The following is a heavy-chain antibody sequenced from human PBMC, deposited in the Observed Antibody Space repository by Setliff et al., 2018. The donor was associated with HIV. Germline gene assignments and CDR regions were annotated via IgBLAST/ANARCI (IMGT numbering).Heavy chain of an antibody. Sequence: PGGSLRLSCAASGFTISNDWMTWVRQAPGKGVAWGGFIRAKAYGETVHYAASVKGRFSISRDDSTNIAYLQMNSLKIEDTAIYYCAPLVTTMIPGVGALDLWGQGTLVTVSS. V-gene: IGHV3-49*04. CDR1: GFTISNDW. D-gene: IGHD4-17*01. CDR3: APLVTTMIPGVGALDL. J-gene: IGHJ1*01. CDR2: IRAKAYGETV.